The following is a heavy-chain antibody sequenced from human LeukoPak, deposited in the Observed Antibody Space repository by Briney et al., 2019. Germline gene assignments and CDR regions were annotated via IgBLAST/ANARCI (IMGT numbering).Heavy chain of an antibody. D-gene: IGHD2-8*02. J-gene: IGHJ6*03. CDR1: GFTFSSYE. CDR2: ISGSGGST. CDR3: ARGRTWQELVYFYYYYMDF. V-gene: IGHV3-23*01. Sequence: GGSLRLSCAASGFTFSSYEMNWVRQAPGKGLEWVSAISGSGGSTYYADSVKGRFTISRDNSKNTLYLQMNSLRAEDTAVYYCARGRTWQELVYFYYYYMDFWGKGTTVTVSS.